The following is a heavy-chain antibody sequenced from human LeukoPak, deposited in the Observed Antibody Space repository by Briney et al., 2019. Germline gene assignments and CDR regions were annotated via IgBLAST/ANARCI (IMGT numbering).Heavy chain of an antibody. J-gene: IGHJ4*02. D-gene: IGHD3-22*01. Sequence: SMXWVXQXPGKGLEWVSYISSSSSTIYYADSVKGRFTISRDNATNSLYLQMNSLRAEDTALYYCASSGHYYDSSGYSDYWGQGTLVTVSS. V-gene: IGHV3-48*01. CDR2: ISSSSSTI. CDR3: ASSGHYYDSSGYSDY. CDR1: S.